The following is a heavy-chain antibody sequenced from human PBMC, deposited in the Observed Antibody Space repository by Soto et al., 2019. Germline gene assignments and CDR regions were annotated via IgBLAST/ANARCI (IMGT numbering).Heavy chain of an antibody. D-gene: IGHD3-22*01. CDR1: GFTFNTYG. V-gene: IGHV3-33*01. CDR2: IWYDGSNK. Sequence: QVQLVESGGGVVQPGRSLRLSCAASGFTFNTYGMHWVRQAPGKGLEWVAIIWYDGSNKYYADSVKGRFTISRDNSKNTLYLQMNSLRAEDTAVYYCARDYDSSGYPRYHFDYWGQGTLVTVSS. J-gene: IGHJ4*02. CDR3: ARDYDSSGYPRYHFDY.